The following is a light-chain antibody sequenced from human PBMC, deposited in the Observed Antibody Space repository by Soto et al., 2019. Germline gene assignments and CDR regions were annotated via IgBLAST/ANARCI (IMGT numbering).Light chain of an antibody. Sequence: EIVLTQSPGTLSLSPGERATLSCRASQSVSSSYLAWDQKKPGQAPRLLIYVASSRATVIPDRFSGSGSETDFNLTIRRLEPDNFAVDYCHQYGSSAWTFGEGTKVEIK. CDR1: QSVSSSY. CDR2: VAS. J-gene: IGKJ1*01. CDR3: HQYGSSAWT. V-gene: IGKV3-20*01.